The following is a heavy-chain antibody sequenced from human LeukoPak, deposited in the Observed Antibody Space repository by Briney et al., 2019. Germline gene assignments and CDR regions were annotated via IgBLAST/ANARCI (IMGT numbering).Heavy chain of an antibody. D-gene: IGHD4-23*01. CDR1: GYTFSGYY. CDR2: INPNSRGT. Sequence: ASVKVSCKASGYTFSGYYIHWVRQAPGQGLEWMAWINPNSRGTHSAQKFQGRVTMTRDTSISTVYMELSKLRSDDTAVYYCARVPYGGNPIKRFDYWGQGTLVTVSS. J-gene: IGHJ4*02. CDR3: ARVPYGGNPIKRFDY. V-gene: IGHV1-2*02.